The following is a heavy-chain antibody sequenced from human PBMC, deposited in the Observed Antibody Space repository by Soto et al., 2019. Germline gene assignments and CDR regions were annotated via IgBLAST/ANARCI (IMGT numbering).Heavy chain of an antibody. CDR1: GYTFSDYY. CDR3: ARDQVLYSSSSRLPPGPIDY. J-gene: IGHJ4*02. D-gene: IGHD6-6*01. CDR2: INPNSGGT. Sequence: ASVKVSCKASGYTFSDYYMHWARQAPGQGLEWMGWINPNSGGTNYAQKFQGRVTMTRDTSISTAYMELGGLSSVDTALYYCARDQVLYSSSSRLPPGPIDYWGQGTLVTVSS. V-gene: IGHV1-2*02.